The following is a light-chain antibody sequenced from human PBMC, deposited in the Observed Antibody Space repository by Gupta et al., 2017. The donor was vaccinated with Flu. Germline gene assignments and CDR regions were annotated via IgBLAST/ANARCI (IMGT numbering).Light chain of an antibody. J-gene: IGKJ4*01. CDR1: QSISSY. CDR3: QQCYSTLLT. CDR2: AAS. Sequence: PSSLSASVGDRVTITCRASQSISSYLNWYQQKPGKAPKLLIYAASSLQSGVPSRFSGSGSGTDFTLTISSLQPEDFATYYCQQCYSTLLTFGSGTKVEIK. V-gene: IGKV1-39*01.